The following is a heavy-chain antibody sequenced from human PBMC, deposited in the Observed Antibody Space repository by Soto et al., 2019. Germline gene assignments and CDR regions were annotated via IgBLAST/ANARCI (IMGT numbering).Heavy chain of an antibody. CDR2: LDQSGGT. Sequence: QVQLQQWGAGLLKASETLSLTCAVVGDSLRGQSWNWIRQSPGKGLEWIGELDQSGGTNYNPSLKSRAIISDDTSKNQFSLTLTFVTAADTAVYYCAREDSYGWSGESLDVWGRGTTVTVSS. CDR3: AREDSYGWSGESLDV. J-gene: IGHJ6*02. CDR1: GDSLRGQS. D-gene: IGHD6-19*01. V-gene: IGHV4-34*01.